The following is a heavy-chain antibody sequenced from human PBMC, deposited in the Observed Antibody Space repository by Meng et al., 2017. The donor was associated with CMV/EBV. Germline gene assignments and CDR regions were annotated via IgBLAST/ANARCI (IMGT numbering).Heavy chain of an antibody. J-gene: IGHJ4*02. CDR2: ISYDGSNK. D-gene: IGHD6-13*01. CDR1: GFTFSSYA. V-gene: IGHV3-30-3*01. CDR3: ARARVYSSSWYGGFDY. Sequence: GESLKISCAASGFTFSSYAMHWVRQAPGKGLEWVAVISYDGSNKYYADSVKGRFTISRDNSKNTLYLQMNSLRAEDTAVYYRARARVYSSSWYGGFDYWGQGTLVTVSS.